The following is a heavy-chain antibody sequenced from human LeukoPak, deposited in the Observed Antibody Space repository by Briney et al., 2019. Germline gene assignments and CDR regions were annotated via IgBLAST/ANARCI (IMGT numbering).Heavy chain of an antibody. D-gene: IGHD3-16*01. Sequence: PGGSLRLSCAASGFTFSSYGMHWVRQAPGKGLEWVAFIRYDGSNKYYGDSVKGRFSISRDNSKNTLYLQMNGLRAEDTAVYYCAKGPAILITPFDYWGQGTLVTVSS. J-gene: IGHJ4*02. CDR2: IRYDGSNK. CDR3: AKGPAILITPFDY. CDR1: GFTFSSYG. V-gene: IGHV3-30*02.